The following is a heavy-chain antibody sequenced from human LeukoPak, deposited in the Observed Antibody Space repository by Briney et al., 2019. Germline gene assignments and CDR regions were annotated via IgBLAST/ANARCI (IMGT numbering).Heavy chain of an antibody. CDR1: GFTFSSYA. V-gene: IGHV3-30*04. D-gene: IGHD3-16*01. Sequence: GGSLRLSCAASGFTFSSYAMHWVRQAPGKGLEWVAVISYDGSNKYYADSVKGRFTISRDNSKNTLYLQMNSLRAEDTAVYYCARDIMHGAGRNYYYMDVWGKGTTVTVSS. CDR3: ARDIMHGAGRNYYYMDV. CDR2: ISYDGSNK. J-gene: IGHJ6*03.